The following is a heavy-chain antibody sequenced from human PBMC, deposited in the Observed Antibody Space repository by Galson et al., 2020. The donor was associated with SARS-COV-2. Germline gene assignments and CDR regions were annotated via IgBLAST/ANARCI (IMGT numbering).Heavy chain of an antibody. CDR1: DYSITSPYS. V-gene: IGHV4-38-2*02. J-gene: IGHJ6*03. D-gene: IGHD2-21*01. CDR3: ARVNLGVVMVRAVSMDV. Sequence: SETLSLTCTVSDYSITSPYSWGWIRQPPGKGLEWIGTIYHSGTTYYYPSLKSRVTISVDTSKNQFSLKVNSVTAADTAVDYCARVNLGVVMVRAVSMDVWGKWATVSVSS. CDR2: IYHSGTT.